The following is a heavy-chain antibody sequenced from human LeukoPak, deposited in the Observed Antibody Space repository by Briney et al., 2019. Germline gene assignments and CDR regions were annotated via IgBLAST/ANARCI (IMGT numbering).Heavy chain of an antibody. CDR1: GFSFGNFW. CDR2: MKGDGSPT. D-gene: IGHD3-10*02. V-gene: IGHV3-7*01. Sequence: GGSLRLSCAASGFSFGNFWMSWVRQAPGRGLQWVASMKGDGSPTYYVDSVKGRFIISRDNAKNSLYLQMNSLRAEDTAVYYCAELGITMIGGVWGKGTTVTISS. CDR3: AELGITMIGGV. J-gene: IGHJ6*04.